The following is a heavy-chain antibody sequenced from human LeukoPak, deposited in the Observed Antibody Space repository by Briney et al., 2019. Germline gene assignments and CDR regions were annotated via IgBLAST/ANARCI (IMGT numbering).Heavy chain of an antibody. CDR1: GGSFSGYY. CDR2: INHSGST. V-gene: IGHV4-34*01. D-gene: IGHD3-10*01. Sequence: SETLSLTCAVYGGSFSGYYWSWIRQPPGKGLEWIGEINHSGSTNYNPSLKSRVTISVDTSKNQFSLKLSSVTAADTAVYYCARTRRITMARGAPGYFDYWGQGTLVTVSS. CDR3: ARTRRITMARGAPGYFDY. J-gene: IGHJ4*02.